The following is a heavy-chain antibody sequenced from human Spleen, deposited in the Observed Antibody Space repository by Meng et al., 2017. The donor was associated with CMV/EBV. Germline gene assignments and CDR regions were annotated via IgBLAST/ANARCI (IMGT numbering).Heavy chain of an antibody. CDR2: IYYSGST. D-gene: IGHD6-19*01. Sequence: GGSISSGGYYWSWIRQHPGKGLGWIGYIYYSGSTYYNPSLKSRVTISVDTSKNQFSLKLSSVTAADTAVYYCARTPGAGAHGWFDPWGQGTLVTVSS. CDR3: ARTPGAGAHGWFDP. V-gene: IGHV4-31*02. J-gene: IGHJ5*02. CDR1: GGSISSGGYY.